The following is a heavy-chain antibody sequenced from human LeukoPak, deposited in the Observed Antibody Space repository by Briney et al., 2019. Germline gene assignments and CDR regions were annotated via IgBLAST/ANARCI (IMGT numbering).Heavy chain of an antibody. Sequence: TLSLTCTVSGGSISSGSYYWSWIRQPAGKGLEWIGRIYTSENTNYNPSLKSRVTISVDTSKNQFSLKLSSVTAADTAVYYCARTPSSGWSRAYYYYMDVWGKGTTVTVSS. V-gene: IGHV4-61*02. CDR3: ARTPSSGWSRAYYYYMDV. J-gene: IGHJ6*03. CDR1: GGSISSGSYY. CDR2: IYTSENT. D-gene: IGHD6-19*01.